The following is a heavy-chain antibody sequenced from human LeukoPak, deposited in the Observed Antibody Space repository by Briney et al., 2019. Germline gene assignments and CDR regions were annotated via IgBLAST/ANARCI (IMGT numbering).Heavy chain of an antibody. V-gene: IGHV4-39*07. CDR2: INHSGST. Sequence: SETLSLTCTVSGGSISSSSYSWGWIRQPPGKGLEWIGEINHSGSTNYNPSLKSRVTISVDTSKNQFSLKLSSVTAADTAVYYCARGLKYTYYYGSGTEYNWFDPWGQGTLVTVSS. D-gene: IGHD3-10*01. CDR1: GGSISSSSYS. J-gene: IGHJ5*02. CDR3: ARGLKYTYYYGSGTEYNWFDP.